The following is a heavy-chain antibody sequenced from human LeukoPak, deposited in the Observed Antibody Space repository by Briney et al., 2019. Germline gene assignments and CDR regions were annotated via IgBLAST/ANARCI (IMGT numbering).Heavy chain of an antibody. CDR3: ARDRPTGTTLYYYYGMDV. CDR2: ISAYNGNT. Sequence: ASVKVSCEASGYTFTSYGISWVRQAPGQGLEWMGWISAYNGNTNYAQKLQGRVTMTTDTSTSTAYMELRSLRSDDTAVYYCARDRPTGTTLYYYYGMDVWGQGTTVTVSS. V-gene: IGHV1-18*01. D-gene: IGHD1-1*01. CDR1: GYTFTSYG. J-gene: IGHJ6*02.